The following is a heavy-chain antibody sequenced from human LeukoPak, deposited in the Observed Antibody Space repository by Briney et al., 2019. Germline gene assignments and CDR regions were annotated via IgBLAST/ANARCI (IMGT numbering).Heavy chain of an antibody. CDR2: ISYDGSNK. Sequence: GGSLRLSCAASGFTFSSYGMHWVRQAPGKGLEWVAVISYDGSNKYYADSVKGRFTISRDNSKNTLYLQMNSLRAEDTAVYYCAKDRGGYVDPPDYWGQGTLVTVSS. D-gene: IGHD5-12*01. V-gene: IGHV3-30*18. J-gene: IGHJ4*02. CDR1: GFTFSSYG. CDR3: AKDRGGYVDPPDY.